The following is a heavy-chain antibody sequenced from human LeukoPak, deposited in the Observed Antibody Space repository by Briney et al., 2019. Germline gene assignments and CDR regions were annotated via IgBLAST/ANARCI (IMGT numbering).Heavy chain of an antibody. Sequence: PGGSLRLSCAASGFTVSSNYMSWVRHAPGKGLVWVSRMNSDGTTTNYADSVKGRFTISRDNAKNTLYLQMNSLRAEDTAVYYCARGRGPYGWFDPWGQGTLVTVSS. D-gene: IGHD3-10*01. CDR2: MNSDGTTT. V-gene: IGHV3-74*01. J-gene: IGHJ5*02. CDR1: GFTVSSNY. CDR3: ARGRGPYGWFDP.